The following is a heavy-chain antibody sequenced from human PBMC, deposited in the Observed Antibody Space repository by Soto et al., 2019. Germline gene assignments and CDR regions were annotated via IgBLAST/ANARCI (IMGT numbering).Heavy chain of an antibody. Sequence: GGSLRLSCAASGFTFSSYAMHWVRQAPGKGLEWVAVISYDGSNKYYADSVKGRFTISRDNSKNTLYLQMNSLRAEDTAVYYCAREGMIVLYFFDYWGQGTLVTVSS. J-gene: IGHJ4*02. V-gene: IGHV3-30-3*01. CDR1: GFTFSSYA. D-gene: IGHD3-22*01. CDR2: ISYDGSNK. CDR3: AREGMIVLYFFDY.